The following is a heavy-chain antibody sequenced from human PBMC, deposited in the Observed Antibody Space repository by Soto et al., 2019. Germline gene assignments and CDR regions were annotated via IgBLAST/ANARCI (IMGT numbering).Heavy chain of an antibody. CDR1: GGTFSSYA. D-gene: IGHD3-3*01. CDR3: ARVGATIFGVVPNYYGMDV. CDR2: IIPIFGTA. J-gene: IGHJ6*02. Sequence: EASVKVSCKASGGTFSSYAISWVRQAPGQGLEWMGGIIPIFGTANYAQKFQGRVTITADKSTSTAYMELSSLRSEDTAVYYCARVGATIFGVVPNYYGMDVCGQRTTVTVSS. V-gene: IGHV1-69*06.